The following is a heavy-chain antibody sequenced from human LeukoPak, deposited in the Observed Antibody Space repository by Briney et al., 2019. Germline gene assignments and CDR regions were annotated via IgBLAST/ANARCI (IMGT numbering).Heavy chain of an antibody. V-gene: IGHV3-48*04. D-gene: IGHD4-23*01. Sequence: GGSLRLSCAASGFTFSSYWMSWVRQAPGKGLEWVSYISSSSSTIYYADSVKGRFTISRDNAKNSLYLQMNSLRAEDTAVYYCARENSGVVTNYYYGMDVWGQGTTVTVSS. J-gene: IGHJ6*02. CDR1: GFTFSSYW. CDR2: ISSSSSTI. CDR3: ARENSGVVTNYYYGMDV.